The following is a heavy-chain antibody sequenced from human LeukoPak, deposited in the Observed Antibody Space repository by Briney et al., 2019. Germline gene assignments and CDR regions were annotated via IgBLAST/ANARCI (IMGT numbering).Heavy chain of an antibody. J-gene: IGHJ2*01. Sequence: RGASVKVSCKASGYSFTGYYIHWVRQAPGQGLEWMGSINPNSGGTNYGQKFQGRVTVTRDTSISTAYMELSGLRSDDTAVYYCARGDSLIAAHWYFDLWGRGTLVTVSS. CDR3: ARGDSLIAAHWYFDL. D-gene: IGHD6-13*01. V-gene: IGHV1-2*02. CDR1: GYSFTGYY. CDR2: INPNSGGT.